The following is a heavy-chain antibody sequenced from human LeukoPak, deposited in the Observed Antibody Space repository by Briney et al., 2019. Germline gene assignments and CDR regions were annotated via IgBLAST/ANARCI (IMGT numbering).Heavy chain of an antibody. CDR2: IYYSGST. J-gene: IGHJ4*02. CDR1: GGSFSGYY. D-gene: IGHD3-22*01. V-gene: IGHV4-34*09. Sequence: SETLSLTCAVYGGSFSGYYWSWIRQPPGKGLEWIVYIYYSGSTYYNPSLKSRVTISVDTSKNQFSLKLSSVTAADTAVYYCARVPEGNYYDSSGYVDYWGQGTLVTVSS. CDR3: ARVPEGNYYDSSGYVDY.